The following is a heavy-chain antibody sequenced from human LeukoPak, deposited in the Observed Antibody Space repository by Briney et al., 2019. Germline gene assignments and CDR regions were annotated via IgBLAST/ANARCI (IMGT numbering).Heavy chain of an antibody. J-gene: IGHJ4*02. CDR3: ARSYSSGTYPFDY. Sequence: SVKVSCKASGGTFSSYAISWVRQAPGQGLEWMGRIIPIFGTANYAQKFQGRVTITTDGSTSTAYMELSSLRSEDTAVYYCARSYSSGTYPFDYWGQGTLVTVSS. CDR2: IIPIFGTA. CDR1: GGTFSSYA. D-gene: IGHD6-19*01. V-gene: IGHV1-69*05.